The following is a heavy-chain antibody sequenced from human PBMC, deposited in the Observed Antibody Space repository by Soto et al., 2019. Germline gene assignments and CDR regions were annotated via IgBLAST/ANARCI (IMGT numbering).Heavy chain of an antibody. CDR3: ARVMVGGVIIIAHYVMAV. Sequence: SETLCLTCVVSGGSLSSHYWIWIRQPPGKGLEWIGYIYYSGSTNYNPSLKSRVTISVDTSKNQFSLKLSSVTAADTAVYYCARVMVGGVIIIAHYVMAVWGKGTTVPVSS. D-gene: IGHD3-10*01. CDR2: IYYSGST. V-gene: IGHV4-59*11. J-gene: IGHJ6*04. CDR1: GGSLSSHY.